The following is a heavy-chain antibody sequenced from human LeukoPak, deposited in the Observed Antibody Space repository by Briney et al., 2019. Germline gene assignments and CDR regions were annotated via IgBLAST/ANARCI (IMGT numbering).Heavy chain of an antibody. CDR3: ARGNWNPPY. V-gene: IGHV4-38-2*01. Sequence: SETLSLTCAVSGYSISRGYHWGWFRRPPGKGLEWIGRIHHSGSTYYNSSLKSRVTTSVDTSKTQFSLKVRPVPAADTAVYYCARGNWNPPYWRQGTLATVPS. J-gene: IGHJ4*02. CDR2: IHHSGST. CDR1: GYSISRGYH. D-gene: IGHD1-1*01.